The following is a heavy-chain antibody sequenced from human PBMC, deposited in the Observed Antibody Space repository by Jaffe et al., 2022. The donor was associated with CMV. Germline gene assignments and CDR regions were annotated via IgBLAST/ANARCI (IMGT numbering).Heavy chain of an antibody. Sequence: QVQLVQSGAEVKKPGASVKVSCKASGYTFTSYGISWVRQAPGQGLEWMGWISAYNGNTNYAQKLQGRVTMTTDTSTSTAYMELRSLRSDDTAVYYCARVGTGGIFGVVIIGSDYFDYWGQGTLVTVSS. CDR2: ISAYNGNT. CDR1: GYTFTSYG. V-gene: IGHV1-18*01. D-gene: IGHD3-3*01. J-gene: IGHJ4*02. CDR3: ARVGTGGIFGVVIIGSDYFDY.